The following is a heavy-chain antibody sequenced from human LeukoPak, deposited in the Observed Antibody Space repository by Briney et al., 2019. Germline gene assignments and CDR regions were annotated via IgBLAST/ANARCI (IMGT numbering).Heavy chain of an antibody. CDR3: ARDSELGWYFDY. CDR2: ISSSSTII. CDR1: GFTFSSYN. V-gene: IGHV3-48*04. D-gene: IGHD1-7*01. Sequence: PGGSLRLSCAASGFTFSSYNMNWVRQAPGKGLEWISYISSSSTIIYYADSVKGRFTISRDNARNSLYLQMNSLRAEDTAVYYCARDSELGWYFDYWGQGTLVTVSS. J-gene: IGHJ4*02.